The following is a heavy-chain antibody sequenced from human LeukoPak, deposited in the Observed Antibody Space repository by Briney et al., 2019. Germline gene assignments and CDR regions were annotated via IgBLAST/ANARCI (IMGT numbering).Heavy chain of an antibody. CDR2: IYYSGSS. CDR1: GGSISSSSSY. Sequence: SSETLSLTCSVSGGSISSSSSYWGWIRQPPGKGLEWIGSIYYSGSSFDNPALKSRVTISVDTSKNQFSLKLSSVTAADTAVYYCARDSFGVNAFSIWGQGTVVTVSS. J-gene: IGHJ3*02. CDR3: ARDSFGVNAFSI. V-gene: IGHV4-39*07. D-gene: IGHD3-10*01.